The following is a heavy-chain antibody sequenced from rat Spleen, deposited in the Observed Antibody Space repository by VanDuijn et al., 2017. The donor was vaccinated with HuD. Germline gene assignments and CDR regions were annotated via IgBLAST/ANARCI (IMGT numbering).Heavy chain of an antibody. CDR2: IWAGGST. V-gene: IGHV2-72*01. Sequence: QVQLKESGPGLMQPSETLSLTCTVSGFSLTSNGVGWVRQPLGKGLVWMGTIWAGGSTNYNSAVQSRLSISRDTSKSQVFLKMNSLQPEDTGTYYCARHRHLFDYWGQGVMVTVSS. J-gene: IGHJ2*01. CDR3: ARHRHLFDY. CDR1: GFSLTSNG.